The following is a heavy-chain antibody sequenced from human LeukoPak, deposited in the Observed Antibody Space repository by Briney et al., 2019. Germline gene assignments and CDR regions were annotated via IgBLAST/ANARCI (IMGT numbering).Heavy chain of an antibody. CDR2: ISGSGGST. J-gene: IGHJ4*02. Sequence: PGGSLRLSCAASGFTFSSYGMSWVRQAPGKGLEWVSDISGSGGSTYYADSVKGRFTISRDNPKNTLYLQMNSLRAEDTAVYYCARAYSSGHSDYRGQGTLVTVSS. CDR3: ARAYSSGHSDY. D-gene: IGHD6-25*01. V-gene: IGHV3-23*01. CDR1: GFTFSSYG.